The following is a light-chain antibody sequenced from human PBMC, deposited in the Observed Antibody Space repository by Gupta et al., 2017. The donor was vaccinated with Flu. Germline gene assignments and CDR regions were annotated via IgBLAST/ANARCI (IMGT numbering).Light chain of an antibody. CDR2: QDS. V-gene: IGLV3-1*01. CDR3: QAWDSSTVV. J-gene: IGLJ2*01. Sequence: SYALTQPPSVSVSPGQPASITCSGDKLGDKYACWYQQKPGQSPVLVSYQDSKRPSGIPERFSGSNSGNTATLTISGTQAMDEADYYCQAWDSSTVVFGGGTKLTVL. CDR1: KLGDKY.